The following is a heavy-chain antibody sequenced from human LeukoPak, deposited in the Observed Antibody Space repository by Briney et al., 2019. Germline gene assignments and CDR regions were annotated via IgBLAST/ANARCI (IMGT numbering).Heavy chain of an antibody. D-gene: IGHD2-2*01. J-gene: IGHJ4*02. V-gene: IGHV4-38-2*02. Sequence: PSETLSLTCTVSGYSISSGYYWDWIRQPPGKGLEWIGSIYHSGSTYYNPSLKSRVTISVDTSKNQFSLKLSSVTAADTAVYYCASLPLDCSSTSCYGYWGQGTLVTVSS. CDR1: GYSISSGYY. CDR2: IYHSGST. CDR3: ASLPLDCSSTSCYGY.